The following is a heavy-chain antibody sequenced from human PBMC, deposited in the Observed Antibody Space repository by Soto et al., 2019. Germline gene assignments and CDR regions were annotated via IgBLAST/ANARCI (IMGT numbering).Heavy chain of an antibody. V-gene: IGHV3-30*18. CDR1: GFTFSSYG. D-gene: IGHD5-12*01. CDR2: ISYDGSNK. Sequence: GGSLRLSCAASGFTFSSYGMHWVRQAPGKGLEWVAVISYDGSNKYYADSVKGRFTISRDNSKNTLYLQVDSLRAEDTAVYYCAKEGRRWLQLVDYWGQGTLVTVSS. J-gene: IGHJ4*02. CDR3: AKEGRRWLQLVDY.